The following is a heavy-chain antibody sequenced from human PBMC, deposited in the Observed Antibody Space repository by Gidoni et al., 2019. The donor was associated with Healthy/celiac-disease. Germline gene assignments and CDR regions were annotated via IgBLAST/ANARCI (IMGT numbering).Heavy chain of an antibody. CDR2: TYYRSKLYN. V-gene: IGHV6-1*01. CDR3: ARDRLAPVAGFDY. D-gene: IGHD6-19*01. Sequence: QVQLQQSGPGLVKPSQTLSLTCAISGDSVSTHSATWNWIRQSPSRGLEWLGRTYYRSKLYNDYAISVKGRIGINPDTSKNQFSLHVNSMTPEDTAVYYCARDRLAPVAGFDYWGQGTLVTVSS. J-gene: IGHJ4*02. CDR1: GDSVSTHSAT.